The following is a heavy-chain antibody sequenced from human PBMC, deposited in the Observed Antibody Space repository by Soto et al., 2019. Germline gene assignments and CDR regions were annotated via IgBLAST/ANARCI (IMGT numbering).Heavy chain of an antibody. V-gene: IGHV4-39*01. D-gene: IGHD5-12*01. Sequence: PSETLSLTCTVAGGSISSSSYYWGWINKPPGKGLEWIGSIYYSGSTYYNPPLKSRVTISVDTSKNQFSLKLSSVTAADTAVYYCARRGGYSGYEENWFDPWGQGTLVTVSS. CDR2: IYYSGST. J-gene: IGHJ5*02. CDR1: GGSISSSSYY. CDR3: ARRGGYSGYEENWFDP.